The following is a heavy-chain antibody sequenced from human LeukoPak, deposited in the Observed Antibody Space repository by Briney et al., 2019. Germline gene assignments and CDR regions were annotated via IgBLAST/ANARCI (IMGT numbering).Heavy chain of an antibody. CDR2: ISYDGSNK. J-gene: IGHJ4*02. CDR3: AKVHRGGWPNHVDY. CDR1: GFTFSSYA. D-gene: IGHD6-19*01. Sequence: GGSLRLSCAASGFTFSSYAMHWVRQAPGKGLEWVAVISYDGSNKYYADSVKGRFTISRDNSKNTLYLQMNSLRAEDTAVYYCAKVHRGGWPNHVDYWGQGTLVTVSS. V-gene: IGHV3-30-3*01.